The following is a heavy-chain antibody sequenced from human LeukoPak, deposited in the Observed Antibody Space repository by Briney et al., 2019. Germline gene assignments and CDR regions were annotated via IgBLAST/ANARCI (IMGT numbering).Heavy chain of an antibody. J-gene: IGHJ2*01. Sequence: SETLSLTCTVSGGSISSYYWSWIRQPPGKGLEWIGYIYYSGSTNYNPSLKSRVTISVDTSKNQFSLKLSSVTAADTAVYYCAREPYYYDSSGYYYERSNWYFDLWGRGTLITVSS. D-gene: IGHD3-22*01. CDR2: IYYSGST. V-gene: IGHV4-59*01. CDR3: AREPYYYDSSGYYYERSNWYFDL. CDR1: GGSISSYY.